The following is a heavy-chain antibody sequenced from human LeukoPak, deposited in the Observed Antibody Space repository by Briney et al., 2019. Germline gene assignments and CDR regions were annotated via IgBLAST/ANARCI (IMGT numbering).Heavy chain of an antibody. CDR2: IYFSGST. CDR3: VKSTSSSWYPRFDP. J-gene: IGHJ5*01. V-gene: IGHV4-39*01. CDR1: GASISTNAHY. D-gene: IGHD2-2*01. Sequence: SETLTLTCTVSGASISTNAHYWGWIRQPPGKGLEWIASIYFSGSTYYNPSLESRVIISVDTSKGQFSLKLNSVTAADTAIYFCVKSTSSSWYPRFDPWGKGTLVTVSS.